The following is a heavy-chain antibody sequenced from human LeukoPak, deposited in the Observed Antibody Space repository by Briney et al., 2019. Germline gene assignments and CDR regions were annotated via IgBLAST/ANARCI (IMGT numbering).Heavy chain of an antibody. CDR1: GFTVSGDY. J-gene: IGHJ4*02. Sequence: GGSLRLSCAVSGFTVSGDYMSWVRQAPGKGLEWVSSISSSSSYIYYADSVKGRFTISRDNAKNSLYLQMNSLRAEDTAVYYCARDLYPGFDYWGQGTLVTVSS. CDR3: ARDLYPGFDY. CDR2: ISSSSSYI. V-gene: IGHV3-21*01.